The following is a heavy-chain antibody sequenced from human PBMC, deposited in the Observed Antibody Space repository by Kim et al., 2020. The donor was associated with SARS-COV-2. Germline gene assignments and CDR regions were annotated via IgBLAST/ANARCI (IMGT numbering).Heavy chain of an antibody. V-gene: IGHV1-69*04. CDR1: GGTFSSYA. Sequence: SVKVSCKASGGTFSSYAISWVRQAPGQGLEWMGRIIPILGIANYAQKFQGRVTITADKSTSTAYMELSSLRSEDTAVYYCARGVPAAIPLDYWGQGTLVTVSS. D-gene: IGHD2-2*01. CDR3: ARGVPAAIPLDY. J-gene: IGHJ4*02. CDR2: IIPILGIA.